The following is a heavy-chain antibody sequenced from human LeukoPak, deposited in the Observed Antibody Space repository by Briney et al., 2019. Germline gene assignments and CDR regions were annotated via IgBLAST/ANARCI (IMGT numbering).Heavy chain of an antibody. CDR2: ISGSGGSA. Sequence: GGSLRLSCAASGFTFSSYAMSWVRQAPGKGLEWVSAISGSGGSAYYADSVKGRFTISRDNSKNTLYLQMNSLRAEDTAVYYCAKNKLAYCGGDCYPSFDYWGQGTLVTVSS. V-gene: IGHV3-23*01. CDR3: AKNKLAYCGGDCYPSFDY. J-gene: IGHJ4*02. CDR1: GFTFSSYA. D-gene: IGHD2-21*02.